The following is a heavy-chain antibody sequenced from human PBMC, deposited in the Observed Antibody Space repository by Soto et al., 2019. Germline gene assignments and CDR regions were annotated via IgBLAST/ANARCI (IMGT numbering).Heavy chain of an antibody. Sequence: VQLLESGGGMVQPGGSPRLSCAASGFTFSTFAMIWVLQAPGRGLEWVSAITGSDASTYYADSVKGRFTISRDNSKNTLYLQMNSLRVEDTAVYYCAKSPSGDYDSWGQGTLVTVSS. CDR3: AKSPSGDYDS. V-gene: IGHV3-23*01. CDR2: ITGSDAST. CDR1: GFTFSTFA. J-gene: IGHJ5*01. D-gene: IGHD2-21*02.